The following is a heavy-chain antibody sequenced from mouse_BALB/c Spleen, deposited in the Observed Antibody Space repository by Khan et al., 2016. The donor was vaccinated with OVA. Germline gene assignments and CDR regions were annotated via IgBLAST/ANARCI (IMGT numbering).Heavy chain of an antibody. D-gene: IGHD1-1*01. CDR3: ANHGRSSAWFAY. CDR2: INPSTGYS. J-gene: IGHJ3*01. V-gene: IGHV1-7*01. Sequence: QVRLQQSGAELAKPGASVKMSCKASGYTFTSYWMHWVKQRPGQGLEWIGYINPSTGYSEYNQKFKDKATLTADKSSSTAYMQLSSLTSDDSAVYYCANHGRSSAWFAYWGQGTLVTVSA. CDR1: GYTFTSYW.